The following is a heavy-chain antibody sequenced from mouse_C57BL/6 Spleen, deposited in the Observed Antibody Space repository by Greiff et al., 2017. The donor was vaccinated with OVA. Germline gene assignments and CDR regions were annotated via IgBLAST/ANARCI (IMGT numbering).Heavy chain of an antibody. Sequence: EVQLQESGPGLVKPSQSLSLTCSVTGYSITSGYYWNWIRQFPGNKLAWMGYISYDGSNNYNPSLKNRISITRDTSKNQFFLKLNSVTTEDTATYYCARASIYYDYDGFAYWGQGTLVTVSA. CDR1: GYSITSGYY. D-gene: IGHD2-4*01. CDR2: ISYDGSN. CDR3: ARASIYYDYDGFAY. V-gene: IGHV3-6*01. J-gene: IGHJ3*01.